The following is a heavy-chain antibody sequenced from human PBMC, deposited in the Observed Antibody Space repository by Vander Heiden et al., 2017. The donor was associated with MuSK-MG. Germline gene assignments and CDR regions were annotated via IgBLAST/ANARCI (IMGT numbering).Heavy chain of an antibody. J-gene: IGHJ4*02. CDR1: GTTVNS. V-gene: IGHV3-66*01. CDR3: ARETPVGTVDY. CDR2: IYSGGAT. D-gene: IGHD4-17*01. Sequence: EVLLVESGGGLVQLGGSLRGSCVASGTTVNSMSCVRQAPGKGLEWVSLIYSGGATYYADSVKGRFTISRYNSKNTLLLQMNSLRAEDPAIYYCARETPVGTVDYWGQGSLGTLSS.